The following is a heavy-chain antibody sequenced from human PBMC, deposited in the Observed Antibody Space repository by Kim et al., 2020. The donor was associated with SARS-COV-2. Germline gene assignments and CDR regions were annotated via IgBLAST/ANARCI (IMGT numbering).Heavy chain of an antibody. J-gene: IGHJ6*01. CDR2: INPSGGST. CDR3: MREGYGDYYYYGMDV. Sequence: ASVKVSCKASGYTFTSYYMHWVRQAPGQGLEWMGIINPSGGSTSYAQKFQGRVTMTRDTSTSTVYMELSSLRSEDTAVYYCMREGYGDYYYYGMDVWGQGTTVTVSS. V-gene: IGHV1-46*01. D-gene: IGHD4-17*01. CDR1: GYTFTSYY.